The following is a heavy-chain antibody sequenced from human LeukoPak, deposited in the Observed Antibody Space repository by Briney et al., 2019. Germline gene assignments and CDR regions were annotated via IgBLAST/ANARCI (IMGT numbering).Heavy chain of an antibody. V-gene: IGHV4-39*07. CDR3: ARLPAIVVVPAL. CDR2: IYHSGST. Sequence: SETLSLTCTVSGGSISSSSYYWGWIRQPPGKGLEWIGSIYHSGSTYYNPSLKSRVTISVDTSKNQFSLKLSSVTAADTAVYYCARLPAIVVVPALWGQGTMVTVSS. D-gene: IGHD2-2*01. J-gene: IGHJ3*01. CDR1: GGSISSSSYY.